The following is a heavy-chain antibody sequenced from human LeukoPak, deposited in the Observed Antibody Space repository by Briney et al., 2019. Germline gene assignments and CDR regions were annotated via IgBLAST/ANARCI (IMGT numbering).Heavy chain of an antibody. CDR3: ARDQNYSSGWLTPYYYYGMDV. Sequence: PSETLSLTCAVYGGSFSGYYWSWIRQPPGKGLEWIGEINHSGSTNYNPSLKSRVTISVDTSKNQFSLKLSSVTAADTAVYYCARDQNYSSGWLTPYYYYGMDVWGQGTTVTVSS. J-gene: IGHJ6*02. CDR1: GGSFSGYY. V-gene: IGHV4-34*01. D-gene: IGHD6-19*01. CDR2: INHSGST.